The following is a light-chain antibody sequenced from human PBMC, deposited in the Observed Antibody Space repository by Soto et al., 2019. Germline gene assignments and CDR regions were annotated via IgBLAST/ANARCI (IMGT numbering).Light chain of an antibody. CDR2: KAS. CDR3: QHYTSYPEA. J-gene: IGKJ1*01. Sequence: DIQMTQSPSTLSGSVGDRVTITCRSSQTISSWLAWYQQKPGKAPKLLIYKASTLKSGVPSRFSGSGSGTEFTLTISSLQPDDFATHYCQHYTSYPEAFGQGTXVDLK. V-gene: IGKV1-5*03. CDR1: QTISSW.